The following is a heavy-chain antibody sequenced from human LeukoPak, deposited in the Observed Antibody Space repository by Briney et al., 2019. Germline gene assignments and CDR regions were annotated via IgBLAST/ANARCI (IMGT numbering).Heavy chain of an antibody. CDR1: GFTFSSYA. CDR3: ARPSGIVVVITSGFDY. D-gene: IGHD3-22*01. V-gene: IGHV3-30-3*01. Sequence: GGSLRLSCAASGFTFSSYAMHWVRQAPGKGLGWVAVISYDGSNKYYADSVKGRFTISRDNSKNTLYLQMNSLRAEDTAVYYCARPSGIVVVITSGFDYWGQGTLVTVSS. J-gene: IGHJ4*02. CDR2: ISYDGSNK.